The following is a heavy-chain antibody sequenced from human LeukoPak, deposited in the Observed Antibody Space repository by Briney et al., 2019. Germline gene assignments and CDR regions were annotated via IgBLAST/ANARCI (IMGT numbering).Heavy chain of an antibody. D-gene: IGHD1-26*01. Sequence: PSETLSLTCTVSGGSISSGSYYWSWIRQPAGKGLEWIGRIYTSGSTNYNPSLKGRVTISVDTSKNQFSLKLSSVTAADTAVYYCARVRGWDKNYFDYWGQGTLVTVSS. CDR2: IYTSGST. J-gene: IGHJ4*02. CDR3: ARVRGWDKNYFDY. V-gene: IGHV4-61*02. CDR1: GGSISSGSYY.